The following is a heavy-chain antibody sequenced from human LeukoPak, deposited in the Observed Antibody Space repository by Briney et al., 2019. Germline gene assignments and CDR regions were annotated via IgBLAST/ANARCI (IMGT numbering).Heavy chain of an antibody. Sequence: SGGSLRLSCAASGFTFDDYGMSWVRQAPGKGLEWVSCINWNGGSTGYADSVKGRFTISRDNAKNSLYLQMNSLRAEDTALYYCARDWQVYAIRPNWFDPWGQGTLVTVSS. CDR2: INWNGGST. D-gene: IGHD2-8*01. V-gene: IGHV3-20*04. CDR1: GFTFDDYG. J-gene: IGHJ5*02. CDR3: ARDWQVYAIRPNWFDP.